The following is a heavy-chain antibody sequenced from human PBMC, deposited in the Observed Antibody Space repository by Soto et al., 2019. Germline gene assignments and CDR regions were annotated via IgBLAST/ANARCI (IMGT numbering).Heavy chain of an antibody. J-gene: IGHJ4*02. D-gene: IGHD4-17*01. CDR1: GYTFTGYY. Sequence: ASVKVSCKASGYTFTGYYMRWVRQAPGQGLEWMGWINPNSGGTNYAQKFQGWVTMTRDTSISTAYMELSRLRSDDTAVYYCAKDYGDYLYFDYWGQGTLVTVSS. CDR3: AKDYGDYLYFDY. V-gene: IGHV1-2*04. CDR2: INPNSGGT.